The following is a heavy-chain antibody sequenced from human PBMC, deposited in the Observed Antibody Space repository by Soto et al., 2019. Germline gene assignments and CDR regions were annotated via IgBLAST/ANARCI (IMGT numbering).Heavy chain of an antibody. D-gene: IGHD5-18*01. Sequence: ASVKVSCKSSGYAFTGYYIHWVRQAPGQGLEWMGWINPNSGDTNYAQKFQGRVTMTRDTSFSTAYMELSSLRSVFTAVSSCATRYIYVHFWGQGTLVTVSS. CDR2: INPNSGDT. CDR3: ATRYIYVHF. CDR1: GYAFTGYY. V-gene: IGHV1-2*02. J-gene: IGHJ4*02.